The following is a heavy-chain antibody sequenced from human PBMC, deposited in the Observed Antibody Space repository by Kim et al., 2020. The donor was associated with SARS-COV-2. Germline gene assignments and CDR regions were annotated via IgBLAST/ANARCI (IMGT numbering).Heavy chain of an antibody. Sequence: YADYVKGRFTISRDKSKNTLYLQMNSRRAEDTAVYYCARPYSGSYYGNFDCWGQGTLVTVSS. D-gene: IGHD1-26*01. V-gene: IGHV3-30*01. CDR3: ARPYSGSYYGNFDC. J-gene: IGHJ4*02.